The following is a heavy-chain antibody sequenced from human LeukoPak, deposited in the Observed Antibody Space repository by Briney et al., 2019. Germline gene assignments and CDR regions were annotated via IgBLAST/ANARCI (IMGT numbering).Heavy chain of an antibody. CDR1: GYTLTELS. Sequence: ASVKVSCKVSGYTLTELSMHWVRQAPGKGLEWMGGFDPEDGETTYAQKFQGRVTMTEDTSTDTAYMELSSLRSEDTAVYYCATGIVGATIEGYYFDYWGQGTLVTVSS. CDR3: ATGIVGATIEGYYFDY. J-gene: IGHJ4*02. D-gene: IGHD1-26*01. V-gene: IGHV1-24*01. CDR2: FDPEDGET.